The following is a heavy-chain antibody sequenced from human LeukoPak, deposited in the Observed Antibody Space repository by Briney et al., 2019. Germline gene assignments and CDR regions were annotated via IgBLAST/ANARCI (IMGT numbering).Heavy chain of an antibody. J-gene: IGHJ3*02. V-gene: IGHV1-2*02. Sequence: ASVKVSCKASGYTFTGYYMHWVRQAPGQGLEWMGWINPNSGGTNYAQKFQGRVAMTRDTSISTDYMELSRLRSDDTAVYYCARYGNYYGSGSYSDAFDIWGQGTMVTVSS. CDR2: INPNSGGT. D-gene: IGHD3-10*01. CDR3: ARYGNYYGSGSYSDAFDI. CDR1: GYTFTGYY.